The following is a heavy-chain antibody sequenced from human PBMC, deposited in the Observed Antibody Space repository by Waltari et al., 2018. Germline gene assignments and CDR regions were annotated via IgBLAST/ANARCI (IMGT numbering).Heavy chain of an antibody. CDR1: GFTFGDYA. V-gene: IGHV3-49*04. D-gene: IGHD5-12*01. J-gene: IGHJ4*02. CDR2: IRSKAYGGTT. CDR3: TRDLYSGYVDY. Sequence: EVQLVESGGGLVQPGRSLRLSCTASGFTFGDYAMSWARQAPGKGLEWVGFIRSKAYGGTTEYAASVKGRFTISRDDSKSIAYLQMNSLKTEDTAVYYCTRDLYSGYVDYWGQGTLVTVSS.